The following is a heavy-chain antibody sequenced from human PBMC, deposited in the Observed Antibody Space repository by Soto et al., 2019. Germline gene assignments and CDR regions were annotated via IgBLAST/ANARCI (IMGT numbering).Heavy chain of an antibody. CDR2: IYHSGST. CDR3: ARDYYDSSGYENGDAFDI. Sequence: PSETLSLTCAVSGYSISSGYYWGWIRQPTGKGLEWIGSIYHSGSTYYNPSLKSRVTISVDTSKNQFSLKLSPVTAADTAVYYCARDYYDSSGYENGDAFDIWGPGTMVTVSS. D-gene: IGHD3-22*01. J-gene: IGHJ3*02. V-gene: IGHV4-38-2*02. CDR1: GYSISSGYY.